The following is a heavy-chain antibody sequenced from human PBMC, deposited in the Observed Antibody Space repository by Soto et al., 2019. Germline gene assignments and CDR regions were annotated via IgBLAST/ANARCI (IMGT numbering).Heavy chain of an antibody. Sequence: SETLSLTCTVSGGSIGSYHWSWVRQPPGKGLEWSASVHYTGTTNYNPSLGSRVTISIDAPENQISLKLTSVTAADTAFYYCARDTVLTGMFDFWGQGTLVTVSS. CDR2: VHYTGTT. CDR1: GGSIGSYH. CDR3: ARDTVLTGMFDF. D-gene: IGHD4-17*01. V-gene: IGHV4-59*01. J-gene: IGHJ4*02.